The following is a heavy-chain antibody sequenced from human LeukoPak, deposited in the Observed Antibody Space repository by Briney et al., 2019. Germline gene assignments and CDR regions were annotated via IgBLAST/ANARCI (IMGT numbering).Heavy chain of an antibody. CDR1: GGSISSYY. D-gene: IGHD2-2*01. CDR3: ARIYCSSTTCYFDY. CDR2: IYTSGST. J-gene: IGHJ4*02. V-gene: IGHV4-4*07. Sequence: PSETLSLTCTVSGGSISSYYWSWIRQPAGKGLEWIGRIYTSGSTNYNPSLKSRVTMSVDTSKNQFSLKLSSVTAADTAVYYCARIYCSSTTCYFDYWGQGTLVTVSS.